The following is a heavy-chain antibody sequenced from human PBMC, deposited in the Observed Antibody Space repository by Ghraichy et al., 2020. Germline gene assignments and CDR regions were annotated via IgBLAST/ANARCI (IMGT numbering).Heavy chain of an antibody. Sequence: GGSLRLSCAASGFTFSSYSMNWVRQAPGKGLEWVSSISSSSSYIYYADSVKGRFTISRDNAKNSLYLQMNSLRAEDTAVYYCARDLGGDGYIENDYWGQGTLVTVSS. CDR2: ISSSSSYI. CDR1: GFTFSSYS. J-gene: IGHJ4*02. CDR3: ARDLGGDGYIENDY. D-gene: IGHD5-24*01. V-gene: IGHV3-21*01.